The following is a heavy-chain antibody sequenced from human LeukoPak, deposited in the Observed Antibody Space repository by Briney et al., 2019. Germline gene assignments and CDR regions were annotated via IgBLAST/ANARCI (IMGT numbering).Heavy chain of an antibody. J-gene: IGHJ4*02. V-gene: IGHV1-18*01. CDR1: GGTFSSYA. D-gene: IGHD2-15*01. CDR2: ISAYNGNT. Sequence: GASVKVSCKASGGTFSSYAISWVRQAPGQGLEWMGWISAYNGNTNYAQKLQGRVTMTTDTSTSTAYMELRSLRSDDTAVYYCARGSQRLVVAAAAEVNYWGQGTLVTVSS. CDR3: ARGSQRLVVAAAAEVNY.